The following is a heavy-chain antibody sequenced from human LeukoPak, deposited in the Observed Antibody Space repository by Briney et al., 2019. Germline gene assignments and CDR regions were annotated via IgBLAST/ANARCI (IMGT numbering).Heavy chain of an antibody. Sequence: GGSLKLSCAASGFTFSGSAMHWVRQASGKGLEWVGRIRSKANSYATAYAASVKGRFTISRDDSKNTAYLQMNSLKTEDTAVYYCTRHSMVRGVIIGWGQGTLVTVSS. J-gene: IGHJ4*02. CDR1: GFTFSGSA. V-gene: IGHV3-73*01. CDR3: TRHSMVRGVIIG. D-gene: IGHD3-10*01. CDR2: IRSKANSYAT.